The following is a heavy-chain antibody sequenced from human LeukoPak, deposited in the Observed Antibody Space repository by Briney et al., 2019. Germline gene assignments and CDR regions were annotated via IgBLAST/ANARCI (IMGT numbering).Heavy chain of an antibody. CDR3: ALGRRGSSWDYFDY. D-gene: IGHD6-13*01. CDR2: ISYDGSNK. J-gene: IGHJ4*02. V-gene: IGHV3-30-3*01. Sequence: GGSLRLSCAASGFTFSSYAMHWVRQTPGKGLEWVAVISYDGSNKYYADCVKGRFTISRDNSKNTLYLQMNSLRAEDTAVYYCALGRRGSSWDYFDYWGQGTLVTVSS. CDR1: GFTFSSYA.